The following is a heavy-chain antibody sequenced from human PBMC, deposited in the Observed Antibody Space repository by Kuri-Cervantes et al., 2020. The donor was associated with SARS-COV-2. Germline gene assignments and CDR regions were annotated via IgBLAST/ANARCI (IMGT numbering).Heavy chain of an antibody. CDR1: GXXLSXXGVG. V-gene: IGHV2-5*05. CDR2: IXWDDDK. Sequence: SGPTLVXXTXTLXXXCTFSGXXLSXXGVGVGWIRXXPGXXLEWXXXIXWDDDKXXXPSLKSRLTITXXXSKNQVVLTMTNMDPVDTAXYYCAHSRGXAGRFDYWGQGTLVTVSS. J-gene: IGHJ4*02. CDR3: AHSRGXAGRFDY. D-gene: IGHD2-15*01.